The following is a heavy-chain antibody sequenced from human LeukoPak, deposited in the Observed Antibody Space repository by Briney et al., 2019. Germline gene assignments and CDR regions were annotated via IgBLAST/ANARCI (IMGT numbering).Heavy chain of an antibody. V-gene: IGHV3-23*01. CDR1: GFTFSNYA. CDR2: ISGSGGST. J-gene: IGHJ4*02. CDR3: AKSTYTIGFAAGDY. D-gene: IGHD3-10*01. Sequence: GGSLRLSRAASGFTFSNYAMSWVRQAPGKGLEWVSAISGSGGSTYYADSVKGRFTISRDNSKNTLYLQMNSLRAEDTAVYYCAKSTYTIGFAAGDYWGQGTLVTVSS.